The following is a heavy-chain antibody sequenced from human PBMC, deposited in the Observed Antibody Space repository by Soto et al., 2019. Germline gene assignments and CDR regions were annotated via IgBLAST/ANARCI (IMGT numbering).Heavy chain of an antibody. J-gene: IGHJ4*02. V-gene: IGHV1-69*13. D-gene: IGHD3-22*01. CDR1: RGTMSSYA. CDR3: ARERGYLYDCSGYFDY. Sequence: APEKTSSKASRGTMSSYAIIWVRHPPGQGLEWMGGIISSFGTANYAQKLKGIVTITADESTSTAYMELSSLRSEDTAVYYCARERGYLYDCSGYFDYWGQGTLVIVSS. CDR2: IISSFGTA.